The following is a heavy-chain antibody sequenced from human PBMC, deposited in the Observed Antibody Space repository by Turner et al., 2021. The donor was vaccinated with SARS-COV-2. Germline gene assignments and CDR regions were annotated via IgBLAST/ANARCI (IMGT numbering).Heavy chain of an antibody. J-gene: IGHJ4*02. Sequence: QVQLGGSGGGVVQPGRSLILSSAASGVTFGIYCMPWVRQASGKALVWLAVISYEGSNKYYADSVKSLFTISRDNSMNTLYLQMNSLIAEDAAVYYCAKAASPYCSGGNLYSSPVGYWGQGTLVTVSS. D-gene: IGHD2-15*01. CDR1: GVTFGIYC. CDR2: ISYEGSNK. V-gene: IGHV3-30*18. CDR3: AKAASPYCSGGNLYSSPVGY.